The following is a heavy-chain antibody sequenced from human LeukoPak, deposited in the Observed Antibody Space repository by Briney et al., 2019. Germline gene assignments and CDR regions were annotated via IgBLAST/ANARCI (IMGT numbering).Heavy chain of an antibody. V-gene: IGHV3-9*01. Sequence: GGSLRLSCAASGFTFDDYAMHWVRQAPGKGLEWVSGISWNSGSIGYADSVKGRFTISRDNAKNSLYLQMNSLRAEDTPLYYCAKGGGSSWYDGFDYWGQGTLVTVSS. CDR1: GFTFDDYA. J-gene: IGHJ4*02. CDR2: ISWNSGSI. CDR3: AKGGGSSWYDGFDY. D-gene: IGHD6-13*01.